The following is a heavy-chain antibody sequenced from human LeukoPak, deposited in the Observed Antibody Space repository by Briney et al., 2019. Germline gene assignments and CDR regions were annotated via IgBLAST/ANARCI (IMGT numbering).Heavy chain of an antibody. CDR3: ARVDTIFTAFDI. V-gene: IGHV3-30*02. CDR1: GFTFSTYG. D-gene: IGHD3-3*01. J-gene: IGHJ3*02. Sequence: GGSLRLSCAASGFTFSTYGMHWVRQAPGKGLDWVSFIRYDDETNKYYADSVKGRFTISRDNSKNSLYLQMNSLRAEDTAVYYCARVDTIFTAFDIWGQGTMVTVSS. CDR2: IRYDDETNK.